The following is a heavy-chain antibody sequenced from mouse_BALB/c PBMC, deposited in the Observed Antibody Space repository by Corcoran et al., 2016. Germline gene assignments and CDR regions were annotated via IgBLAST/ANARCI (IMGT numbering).Heavy chain of an antibody. J-gene: IGHJ4*01. D-gene: IGHD2-1*01. V-gene: IGHV1S136*01. Sequence: EVQLQQSGPELVKPGASVKMSCKASGYTFTSYVMHWVKQKPGQGLEWIGYINPYNDGTKYNEKFKGKATLTSDKSSSTAYMELSSLTSEDSAVYYCARDGYYGNYEYYAMDYWGQGTSVTVSS. CDR1: GYTFTSYV. CDR2: INPYNDGT. CDR3: ARDGYYGNYEYYAMDY.